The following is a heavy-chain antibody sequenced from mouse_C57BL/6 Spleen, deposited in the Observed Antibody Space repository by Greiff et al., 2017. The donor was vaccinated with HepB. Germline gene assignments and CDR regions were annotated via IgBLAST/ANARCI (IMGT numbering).Heavy chain of an antibody. J-gene: IGHJ1*03. Sequence: QVQLQQPGAELVRPGSSVKLSCKASGYTFTSYWMHWVKQRPIQGLEWIGNIDPSDSETHYNQKFKDKATLTVDKSSSTADMQLSSLTSEDAAVYYCARGAYYSNLNWYFDVWGTGTTVTVSS. CDR3: ARGAYYSNLNWYFDV. CDR1: GYTFTSYW. CDR2: IDPSDSET. D-gene: IGHD2-5*01. V-gene: IGHV1-52*01.